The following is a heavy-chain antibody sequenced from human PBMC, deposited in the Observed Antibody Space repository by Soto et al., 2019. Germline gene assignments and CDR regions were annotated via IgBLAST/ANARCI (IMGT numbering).Heavy chain of an antibody. V-gene: IGHV3-23*04. D-gene: IGHD3-16*02. J-gene: IGHJ1*01. Sequence: EIQLVESGGGLAQPGGSLRLSCVASGFSFSEYGMSWVRQTPQKTLEWVASISGKKMTTFYSDYVKGRFFISRDNSDNTLHVQMNGLRDDDTAIYYCAKRRLNTITSLSDWWGQGVQVTVSS. CDR1: GFSFSEYG. CDR3: AKRRLNTITSLSDW. CDR2: ISGKKMTT.